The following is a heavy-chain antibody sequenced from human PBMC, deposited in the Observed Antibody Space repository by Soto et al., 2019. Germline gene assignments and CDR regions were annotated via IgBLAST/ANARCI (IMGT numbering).Heavy chain of an antibody. CDR1: GYIFTDYN. CDR3: AFLDSDMTN. J-gene: IGHJ4*02. CDR2: IKPKSGGT. D-gene: IGHD2-15*01. Sequence: QVQLVQSGAEVKKPGASVKVSCKTSGYIFTDYNLHWVRQAPGQGLEWMGWIKPKSGGTNYAQKFQDRVTMTSDTSTTTAYMEVIRLTSDDTAVYYCAFLDSDMTNWGQGTLVTVSS. V-gene: IGHV1-2*02.